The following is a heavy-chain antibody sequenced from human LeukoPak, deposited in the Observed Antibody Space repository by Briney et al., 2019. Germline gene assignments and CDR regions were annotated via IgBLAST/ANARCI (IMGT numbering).Heavy chain of an antibody. V-gene: IGHV4-61*01. CDR1: GYSISSGYY. CDR3: ARDRGDFWSGYYSHYFDY. D-gene: IGHD3-3*01. J-gene: IGHJ4*02. CDR2: IYYSGST. Sequence: SETLSLTCAVSGYSISSGYYWSWSRQPPGQGLEWIGYIYYSGSTNYDPSLKSRVTISVDTSKNQFSLKLSYVTAADTAVYYCARDRGDFWSGYYSHYFDYWGQGTLVTVSS.